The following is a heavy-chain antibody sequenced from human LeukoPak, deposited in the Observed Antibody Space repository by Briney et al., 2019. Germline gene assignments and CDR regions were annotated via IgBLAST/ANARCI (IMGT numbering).Heavy chain of an antibody. J-gene: IGHJ4*02. D-gene: IGHD5-18*01. CDR3: ARDNTVMVTDY. CDR1: GGSISSGGFY. CDR2: IYTLGST. Sequence: SETLSLTCTVSGGSISSGGFYWSWIRQPAGKGLEWIGRIYTLGSTNHNPSLKSRVTISVDTSKNQFSLKLSSVTAADTAVYYCARDNTVMVTDYWGQGTLVTVSS. V-gene: IGHV4-61*02.